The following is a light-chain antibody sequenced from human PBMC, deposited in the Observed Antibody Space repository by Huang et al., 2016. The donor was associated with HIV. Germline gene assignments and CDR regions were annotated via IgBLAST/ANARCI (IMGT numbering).Light chain of an antibody. CDR3: QQYNTYPYT. CDR2: DAS. CDR1: QSISSW. J-gene: IGKJ2*01. V-gene: IGKV1-5*01. Sequence: DIQMTQSPSTLSASVGDRVNITCRASQSISSWLAWYQQKPGKAPKLLIYDASSLESGVPPRFSGSVSGTEFTLTINSLQPDNFATYYCQQYNTYPYTFGQGTKLEIK.